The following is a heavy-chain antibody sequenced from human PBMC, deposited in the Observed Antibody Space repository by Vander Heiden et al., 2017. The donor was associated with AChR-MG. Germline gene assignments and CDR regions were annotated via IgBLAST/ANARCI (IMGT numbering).Heavy chain of an antibody. J-gene: IGHJ5*02. CDR3: ARDSREYQMRTKTSNWFDP. Sequence: QVQLVQSGTEVKKPGASVKVSCMASGYSFTNYAIHWVRQPPGQRLEWVGWINAGNGNTKYSQNFQGRVTITRDTSANTAYMELSSLRSEDTAVYYGARDSREYQMRTKTSNWFDPWGQGTLVTVSS. D-gene: IGHD2-8*01. V-gene: IGHV1-3*01. CDR1: GYSFTNYA. CDR2: INAGNGNT.